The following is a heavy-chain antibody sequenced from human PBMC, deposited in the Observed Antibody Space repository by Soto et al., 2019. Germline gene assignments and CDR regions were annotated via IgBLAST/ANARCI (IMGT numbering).Heavy chain of an antibody. CDR2: MNPNSGNT. D-gene: IGHD3-9*01. Sequence: ASVKVSCKASGYTFTSYDINWVRQATGQGLEWMGWMNPNSGNTGYAQKFQGRVTMTRNTSISTAYMELSSLRSEDTAVYYCARGFAIYDIWTGFYIATSPMDSRAKGT. CDR1: GYTFTSYD. CDR3: ARGFAIYDIWTGFYIATSPMDS. V-gene: IGHV1-8*01. J-gene: IGHJ5*01.